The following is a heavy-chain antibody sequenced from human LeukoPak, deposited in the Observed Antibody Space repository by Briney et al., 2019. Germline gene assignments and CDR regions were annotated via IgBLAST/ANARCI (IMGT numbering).Heavy chain of an antibody. J-gene: IGHJ6*03. CDR3: AKYSLRYGYMDV. Sequence: GASVKVSCKASGGTFSSYAISWVRQAPGQGLEWMGGIIPIFGTANYAQKFQGRVTITADKSTSTAYMELSSLRAEDTAVYYCAKYSLRYGYMDVWGKGTTVTISS. V-gene: IGHV1-69*06. D-gene: IGHD5-18*01. CDR2: IIPIFGTA. CDR1: GGTFSSYA.